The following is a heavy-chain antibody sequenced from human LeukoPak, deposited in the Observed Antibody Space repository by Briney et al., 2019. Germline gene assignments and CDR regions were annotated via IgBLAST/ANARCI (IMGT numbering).Heavy chain of an antibody. CDR2: IYTSGST. V-gene: IGHV4-4*07. CDR3: AREVRAYSSSWYVFDY. CDR1: GGSISSYY. Sequence: SETLSLTCTVPGGSISSYYWSWIRQAAGKGLEWIGRIYTSGSTNYNPSLKSRVTMSVDTSKNQFSLKLSSVTAADTAVYYCAREVRAYSSSWYVFDYWGQGTLVTVSS. J-gene: IGHJ4*02. D-gene: IGHD6-13*01.